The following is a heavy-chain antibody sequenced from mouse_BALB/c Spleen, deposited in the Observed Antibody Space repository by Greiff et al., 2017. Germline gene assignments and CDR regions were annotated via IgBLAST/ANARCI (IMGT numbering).Heavy chain of an antibody. D-gene: IGHD2-2*01. J-gene: IGHJ3*01. CDR3: VRSGGYDGSFAY. Sequence: QVQLKESGPGLVAPSQSLSITCTVSGFSLTSYDISWIRQPPGKGLEWLGVIWTGGGTNYNSAFMSRLSISKDNSKSQVFLKMNSLQTDDTAIYYCVRSGGYDGSFAYWGQGTLVTVSA. CDR1: GFSLTSYD. V-gene: IGHV2-9-2*01. CDR2: IWTGGGT.